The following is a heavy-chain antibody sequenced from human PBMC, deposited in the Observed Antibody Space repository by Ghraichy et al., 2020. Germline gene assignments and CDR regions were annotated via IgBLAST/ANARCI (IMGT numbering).Heavy chain of an antibody. CDR1: GGSFSGYY. J-gene: IGHJ4*02. CDR3: ASSQLLYGVDY. Sequence: SETLSLTCAVYGGSFSGYYWSWIRQPPGKGLEWIGEINHSGSTNYNPSLKSRVTISVDTSKNQFSLKLSSVTAADTAVYYCASSQLLYGVDYWGQGTLVTVSS. V-gene: IGHV4-34*01. CDR2: INHSGST. D-gene: IGHD2-2*02.